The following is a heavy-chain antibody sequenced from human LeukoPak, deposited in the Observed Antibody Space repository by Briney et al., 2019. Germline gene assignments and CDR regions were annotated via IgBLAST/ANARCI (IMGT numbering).Heavy chain of an antibody. CDR1: GGSISSYY. CDR2: IYYSGST. V-gene: IGHV4-59*08. CDR3: ARRNTYYYDSSGYYYFDY. Sequence: PSETLSLTCTVSGGSISSYYWSWIRQPPGKGLEWIGYIYYSGSTNYNPSLKSRVTTSLDASKNQFSLKLNSVTAADTAVYYCARRNTYYYDSSGYYYFDYWGQGTLVTVSS. D-gene: IGHD3-22*01. J-gene: IGHJ4*02.